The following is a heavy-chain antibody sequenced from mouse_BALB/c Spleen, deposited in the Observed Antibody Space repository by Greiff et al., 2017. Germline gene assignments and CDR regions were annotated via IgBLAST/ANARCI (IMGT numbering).Heavy chain of an antibody. J-gene: IGHJ2*01. V-gene: IGHV5-12-1*01. CDR1: GFAFSSYD. D-gene: IGHD1-1*01. CDR2: ISSGGGST. Sequence: EVHLVESGGGLVKPGGSLKLSCAASGFAFSSYDMSWVRQTPEKSLEWVAYISSGGGSTYYPDTVKGRFTISIDNAKNTLYLQMSSLKSEDTAMYYFARRGYYGYCDYWGQGTTLTVSS. CDR3: ARRGYYGYCDY.